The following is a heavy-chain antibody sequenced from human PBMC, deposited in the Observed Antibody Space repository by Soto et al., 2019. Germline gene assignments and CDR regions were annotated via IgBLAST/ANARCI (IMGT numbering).Heavy chain of an antibody. Sequence: EVQLVESGGGLVQSGGSLRLSCAATGFSISNYWMSWVRQGPGKGPEWVANIKQDASEKYYVDSVKGRFDISRDNAENSLYLQMTSLRAEDTAVYHCARSLSAIPGESWGQGTLVTVSS. CDR3: ARSLSAIPGES. CDR1: GFSISNYW. J-gene: IGHJ5*02. CDR2: IKQDASEK. V-gene: IGHV3-7*05. D-gene: IGHD2-21*01.